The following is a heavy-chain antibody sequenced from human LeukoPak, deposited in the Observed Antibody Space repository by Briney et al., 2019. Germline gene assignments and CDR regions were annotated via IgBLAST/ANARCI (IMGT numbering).Heavy chain of an antibody. Sequence: SQTLSLTCTVSGGSISSGGYYWSWIRQHPGKGLEWIGYIYYSGSAYYNPSLKSRVTISVDTSKNQYSLKLSSVTAADTAVYYCARGDYYDSSGYYSPWGQGTLVTVSS. CDR3: ARGDYYDSSGYYSP. V-gene: IGHV4-31*03. CDR1: GGSISSGGYY. J-gene: IGHJ5*02. CDR2: IYYSGSA. D-gene: IGHD3-22*01.